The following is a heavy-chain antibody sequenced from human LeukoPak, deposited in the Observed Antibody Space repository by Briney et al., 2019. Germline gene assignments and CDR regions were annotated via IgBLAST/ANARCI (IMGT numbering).Heavy chain of an antibody. CDR1: GFTFSDYN. Sequence: GGSLRLSCAASGFTFSDYNMRWIRQAPGKGLEWVSSISRCGSTKYYADSVKGRFTISRDNAKNSLFLQMNSPRAEDTAVYYCARVRRGSVHWGQGTLVTVSS. V-gene: IGHV3-11*04. CDR2: ISRCGSTK. D-gene: IGHD5-12*01. J-gene: IGHJ4*02. CDR3: ARVRRGSVH.